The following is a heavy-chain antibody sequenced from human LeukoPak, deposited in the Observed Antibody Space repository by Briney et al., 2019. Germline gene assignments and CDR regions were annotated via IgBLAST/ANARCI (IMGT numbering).Heavy chain of an antibody. CDR3: ARRAGGYSHPHDY. V-gene: IGHV3-53*01. J-gene: IGHJ4*02. Sequence: PGGSLRLSCAASEFSVGSNYMTWVRQAPGKGLEWVSLIYSGGSTYYADSVKGRFTISRDNSKNTVYLQMNSLRAEDTAVYYCARRAGGYSHPHDYWGQGTLVTVSS. CDR2: IYSGGST. CDR1: EFSVGSNY. D-gene: IGHD4-23*01.